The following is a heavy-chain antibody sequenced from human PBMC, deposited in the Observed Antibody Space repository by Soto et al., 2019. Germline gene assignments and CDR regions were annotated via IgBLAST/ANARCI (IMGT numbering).Heavy chain of an antibody. CDR2: IDPSDSYT. Sequence: GESLKISCKGSGYSFTSYWISWVRQMPGKGLEWMGRIDPSDSYTNYSPSFQGHVTISADKSISTAYLQWSSLKASDTAMYYCARQGYCTNGVCYRYWFDSWGQGSLVTVSS. D-gene: IGHD2-8*01. J-gene: IGHJ5*01. CDR3: ARQGYCTNGVCYRYWFDS. CDR1: GYSFTSYW. V-gene: IGHV5-10-1*01.